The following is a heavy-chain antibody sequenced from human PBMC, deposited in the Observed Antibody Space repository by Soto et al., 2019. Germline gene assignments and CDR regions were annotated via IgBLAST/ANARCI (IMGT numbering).Heavy chain of an antibody. J-gene: IGHJ4*02. CDR2: IYYSGST. D-gene: IGHD7-27*01. CDR1: SGSISSYY. V-gene: IGHV4-59*01. CDR3: ARGDWGYYFDY. Sequence: QVQLQESGPGLVKPSETLSLTCTVPSGSISSYYWSWIRQPPGKGLEWIGYIYYSGSTNYNPSLKSRVTISVDTSKNQFSLKLSSVTAADTAVYYCARGDWGYYFDYWGQGTLVTVSS.